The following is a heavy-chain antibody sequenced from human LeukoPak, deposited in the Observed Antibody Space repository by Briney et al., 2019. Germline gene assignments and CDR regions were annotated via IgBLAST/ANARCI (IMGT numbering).Heavy chain of an antibody. CDR2: IIPIFGTA. V-gene: IGHV1-69*13. D-gene: IGHD7-27*01. J-gene: IGHJ5*02. Sequence: SVKVSCKASGGTFSSYAISWVRQAPGQGLEWRGGIIPIFGTANYAQKFQGRVTITADESTSTAYMELRSLRSDDTAVYYCARVGNDPQRQRFDPWGQGTLVTVSS. CDR3: ARVGNDPQRQRFDP. CDR1: GGTFSSYA.